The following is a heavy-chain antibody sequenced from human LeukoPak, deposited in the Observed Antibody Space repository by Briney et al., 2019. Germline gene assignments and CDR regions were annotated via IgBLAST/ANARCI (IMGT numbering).Heavy chain of an antibody. V-gene: IGHV1-69*05. CDR1: GGTLSSYA. Sequence: SVKVSFKASGGTLSSYAISWVRQAPGQGLECMGGIIPIFGTANYAQKFQGRVTITTDESTSTAYMELSSLRSEDTAVYYCARGLSISVLPDYWGQGTLVTVSS. J-gene: IGHJ4*02. CDR3: ARGLSISVLPDY. CDR2: IIPIFGTA. D-gene: IGHD2-21*01.